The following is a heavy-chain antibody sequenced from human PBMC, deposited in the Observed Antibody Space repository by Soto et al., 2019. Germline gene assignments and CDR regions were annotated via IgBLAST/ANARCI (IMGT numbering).Heavy chain of an antibody. Sequence: GESLKISCKGSGYSFTSYWIGWVRQMPGKGLEWMGIIYPGDSDTRYSPSFQGQVTISADKSISTAYLQWSSLKASDTAMYYCASSERPYGYYFDYWGQGTLVTVSS. V-gene: IGHV5-51*01. CDR3: ASSERPYGYYFDY. J-gene: IGHJ4*02. D-gene: IGHD4-17*01. CDR2: IYPGDSDT. CDR1: GYSFTSYW.